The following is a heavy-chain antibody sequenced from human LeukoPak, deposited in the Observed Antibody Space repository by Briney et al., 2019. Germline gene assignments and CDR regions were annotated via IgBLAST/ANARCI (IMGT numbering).Heavy chain of an antibody. V-gene: IGHV4-59*01. J-gene: IGHJ4*02. D-gene: IGHD5-24*01. CDR2: IYYSGST. CDR3: ARVKRDGYNLGVDY. Sequence: KPSETLSLTCTVSGGSISSYYWSWIRQPPGKGLEWIGYIYYSGSTNYNPSLKSRVTISVDTSKNQFSLKLSSVTAADTAVYYCARVKRDGYNLGVDYWGQGTLVTVFS. CDR1: GGSISSYY.